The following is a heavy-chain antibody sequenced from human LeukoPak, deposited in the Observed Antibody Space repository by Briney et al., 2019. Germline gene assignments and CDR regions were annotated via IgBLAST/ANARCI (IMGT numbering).Heavy chain of an antibody. CDR2: INPSGGST. CDR3: ARGEGYCSGGSCSSYYYYYMDV. J-gene: IGHJ6*03. D-gene: IGHD2-15*01. Sequence: ASVKVSCKASGYTFTSYYMHWVRQAPGQGLEWMGIINPSGGSTSYAQKFQGRVTMTRDMSTSTVYMELSSLRSEDTAVYYCARGEGYCSGGSCSSYYYYYMDVWGKGTTVTVSS. CDR1: GYTFTSYY. V-gene: IGHV1-46*01.